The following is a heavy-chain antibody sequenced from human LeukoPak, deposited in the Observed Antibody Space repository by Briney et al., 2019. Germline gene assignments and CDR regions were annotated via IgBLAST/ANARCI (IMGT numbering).Heavy chain of an antibody. D-gene: IGHD3-3*01. CDR2: INAGNGNT. CDR3: ARDYDFWSGYYSSFDY. CDR1: GYTFTSYA. J-gene: IGHJ4*02. V-gene: IGHV1-3*01. Sequence: ASVKVSCKASGYTFTSYAMHWVRQAPGQRLEWMGWINAGNGNTKYSQKSQGRVTITRDTSASTAYMELSSLRSEDTAVYYCARDYDFWSGYYSSFDYWGQGTLVTVSS.